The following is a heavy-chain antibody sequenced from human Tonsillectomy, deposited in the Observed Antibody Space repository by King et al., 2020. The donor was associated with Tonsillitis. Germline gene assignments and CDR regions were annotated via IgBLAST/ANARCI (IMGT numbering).Heavy chain of an antibody. CDR3: AGHPSDGYDYKATFVDY. V-gene: IGHV4-39*07. Sequence: QLQESGPGLVKPSETLTLTCTVSGVSISSGNSCWGWIRQPPGQGLEWIGNIFYTGTTYDNPSLKSRVSISVDTSKNQFSLKLSSVTAADTAVYYGAGHPSDGYDYKATFVDYWGQGTLVTVSS. CDR1: GVSISSGNSC. J-gene: IGHJ4*02. CDR2: IFYTGTT. D-gene: IGHD5-24*01.